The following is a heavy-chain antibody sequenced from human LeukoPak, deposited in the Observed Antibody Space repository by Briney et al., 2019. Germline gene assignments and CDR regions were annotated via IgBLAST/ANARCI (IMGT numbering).Heavy chain of an antibody. CDR3: ARGGNSGWRTPNDDY. CDR2: ISTYNGNT. CDR1: GYTFTNYG. J-gene: IGHJ4*02. V-gene: IGHV1-18*01. D-gene: IGHD6-19*01. Sequence: ASVKVSCKASGYTFTNYGVNWVRQAPGQGLEWMGWISTYNGNTNYAQRLQGRVTMTTDTSTSTAYMELRSLRSDDTAVYYCARGGNSGWRTPNDDYWGQGTLVTVSS.